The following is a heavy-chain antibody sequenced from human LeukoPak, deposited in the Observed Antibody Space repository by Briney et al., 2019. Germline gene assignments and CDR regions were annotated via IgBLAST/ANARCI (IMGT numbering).Heavy chain of an antibody. CDR1: GYTFTTFG. Sequence: ASVNVSCKTSGYTFTTFGISWVRRAPGQGREWMGWISTYFGYTKFAPKFQGRVTLTKDTSPSTAYMELRSLTYDDTAVYYCARDLNLNGFGDFLFEYWGQGSLVTVCS. CDR2: ISTYFGYT. J-gene: IGHJ4*02. V-gene: IGHV1-18*01. D-gene: IGHD3-10*01. CDR3: ARDLNLNGFGDFLFEY.